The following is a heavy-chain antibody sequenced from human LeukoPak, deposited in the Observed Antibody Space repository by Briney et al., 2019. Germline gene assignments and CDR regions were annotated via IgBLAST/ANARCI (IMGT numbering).Heavy chain of an antibody. CDR2: IWYDGSNK. J-gene: IGHJ4*02. V-gene: IGHV3-33*01. CDR3: AREPYDYVWGSYRYFDY. CDR1: GFTFSSYG. Sequence: GRSLRLSCAASGFTFSSYGMHWVRQAPGKGLEWVAVIWYDGSNKYYADSVKGRFTISRDNSKNTLYLQMNSLRAEDTAVYYCAREPYDYVWGSYRYFDYWGQGTLVTVSS. D-gene: IGHD3-16*02.